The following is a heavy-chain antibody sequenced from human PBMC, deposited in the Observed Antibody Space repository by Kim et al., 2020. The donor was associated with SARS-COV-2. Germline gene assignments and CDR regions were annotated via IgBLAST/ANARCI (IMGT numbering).Heavy chain of an antibody. V-gene: IGHV3-23*01. J-gene: IGHJ4*02. CDR3: AKVKRTYYDILTGFDY. CDR1: GFTFSSYA. Sequence: GGSLRLSCAASGFTFSSYAMSWVRQAPGKGLEWVSAISGSGGSTYYADSVKGRFTISRDNSKNTLYLQMNSLRAEDTAVYYCAKVKRTYYDILTGFDYWGQGTLVTVSS. D-gene: IGHD3-9*01. CDR2: ISGSGGST.